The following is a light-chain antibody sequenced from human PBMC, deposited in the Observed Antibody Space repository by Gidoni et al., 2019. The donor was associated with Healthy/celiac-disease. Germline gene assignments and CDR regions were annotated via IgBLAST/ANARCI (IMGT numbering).Light chain of an antibody. CDR1: QSVSSSY. CDR2: GAS. CDR3: QQYGSSLYT. J-gene: IGKJ2*01. Sequence: EMVMKQSPGTLSLSPGQRATLSCRASQSVSSSYLAWYQQKPGHAPRLLIYGASSRATGIPDRFSGSGSGTDFTLTISRLEPEDFAVYYCQQYGSSLYTFGQGTKLEIK. V-gene: IGKV3-20*01.